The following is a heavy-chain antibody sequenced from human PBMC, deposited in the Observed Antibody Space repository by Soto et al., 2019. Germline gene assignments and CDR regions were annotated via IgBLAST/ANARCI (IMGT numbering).Heavy chain of an antibody. V-gene: IGHV3-11*01. D-gene: IGHD5-12*01. J-gene: IGHJ5*02. CDR1: GFSLSDYY. CDR2: ISSSGSTK. Sequence: QVQLVESGGGLVKPGGSLRVSCAASGFSLSDYYMSWIRQAPGKGLEWVSYISSSGSTKHYGHSVKGRFTISRDNAKNSLYLQLTSLRAEDTAVYYCARFPPRVEGYHVDPWGQGTLVTGSS. CDR3: ARFPPRVEGYHVDP.